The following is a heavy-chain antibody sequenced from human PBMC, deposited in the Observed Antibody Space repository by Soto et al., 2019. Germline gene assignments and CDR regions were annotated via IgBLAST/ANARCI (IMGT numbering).Heavy chain of an antibody. CDR3: ARDRHYYDSSGYYVDY. V-gene: IGHV3-11*06. CDR1: GFTFSDYY. Sequence: SXRLSFAASGFTFSDYYMSWIRQAPGKGLEWVSYISSSSSYTNYADSVKGRFTISRDNAKNSLYLQMNSLRAEDTAVYYCARDRHYYDSSGYYVDYWGQGTLVTVSS. D-gene: IGHD3-22*01. CDR2: ISSSSSYT. J-gene: IGHJ4*02.